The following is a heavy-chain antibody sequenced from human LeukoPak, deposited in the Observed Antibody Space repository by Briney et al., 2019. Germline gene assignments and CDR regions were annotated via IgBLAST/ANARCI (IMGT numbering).Heavy chain of an antibody. V-gene: IGHV3-48*02. D-gene: IGHD2-21*02. CDR2: ISSSSNTI. J-gene: IGHJ4*02. CDR3: ARAVTVVTRGGLVFDY. CDR1: GFTFSSYS. Sequence: GGSLRLSCAASGFTFSSYSMDWVRQAPGKGLEWVSYISSSSNTIYYADSVKGRFTISRDNAKNSLFLQMNSLRDEDTSVYYCARAVTVVTRGGLVFDYWGQGTLVTVSS.